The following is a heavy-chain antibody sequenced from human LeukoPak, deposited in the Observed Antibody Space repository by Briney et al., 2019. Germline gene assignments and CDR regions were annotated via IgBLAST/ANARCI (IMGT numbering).Heavy chain of an antibody. Sequence: GGSLRLSCAASGFTFSSYGMSWVRQAPGKGLEWVSAISGSGGSTYYADSVKGRFTISRDNSKNTLYLQMNSLRAEDTAVYYCAKNYGDYPSYYYYYYIDVWGKGTTVTVSS. D-gene: IGHD4-17*01. CDR3: AKNYGDYPSYYYYYYIDV. J-gene: IGHJ6*03. CDR2: ISGSGGST. V-gene: IGHV3-23*01. CDR1: GFTFSSYG.